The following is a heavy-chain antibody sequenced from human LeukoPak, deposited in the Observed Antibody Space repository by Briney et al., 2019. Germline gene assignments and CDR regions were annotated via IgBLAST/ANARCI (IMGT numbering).Heavy chain of an antibody. D-gene: IGHD1-26*01. V-gene: IGHV3-21*01. J-gene: IGHJ4*02. CDR3: ARESSVVGRNIDY. CDR2: ISSSSSYI. Sequence: GGSLRLSCAASGFTFSNYKMNWVRQAPGKGLEWVSSISSSSSYIYYADSVKGRFTISRDNAKNSLYLQMNSLRAEDTAVYYCARESSVVGRNIDYWGQGTLLTVSS. CDR1: GFTFSNYK.